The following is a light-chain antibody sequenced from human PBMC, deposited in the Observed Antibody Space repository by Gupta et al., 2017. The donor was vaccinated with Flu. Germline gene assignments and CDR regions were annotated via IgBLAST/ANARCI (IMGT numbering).Light chain of an antibody. V-gene: IGLV2-23*01. J-gene: IGLJ1*01. CDR3: CSYAGGEV. Sequence: GLTITSSGCGTSSGLQTENLGSWDQQHPGEAPKLSIYEGAKRAAGGSNRFSGSKSGSTASMTISGLQAEDEADYYCCSYAGGEVFGFGTKVTVL. CDR1: SSGLQTENL. CDR2: EGA.